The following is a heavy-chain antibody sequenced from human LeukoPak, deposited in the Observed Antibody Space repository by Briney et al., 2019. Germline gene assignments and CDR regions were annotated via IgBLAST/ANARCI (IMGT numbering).Heavy chain of an antibody. D-gene: IGHD3-10*01. J-gene: IGHJ4*02. CDR1: GFAFSNTW. CDR3: TTLYGSGNYY. Sequence: PGGYLRLSCVASGFAFSNTWMSWVRQAPGKGLEWIGQIKSKTDGGTTDYGAPAKGRFTISRDDSKNTLYLQMNSLKTEDTAVYYCTTLYGSGNYYWGQGTLVAVSS. CDR2: IKSKTDGGTT. V-gene: IGHV3-15*01.